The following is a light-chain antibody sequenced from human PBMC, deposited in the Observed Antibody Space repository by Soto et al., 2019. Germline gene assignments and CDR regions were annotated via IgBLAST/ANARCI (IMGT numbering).Light chain of an antibody. CDR1: QGIRND. CDR3: LQHSTYPLT. Sequence: DLQMTQFPSSLSASVGDRVTITCRASQGIRNDLGWYQQKPGKAPKRLIYAASSLQSGVPSRFSGSGSGTEVTLAISSLQPEDSATFYCLQHSTYPLTFGQGTKVEIK. CDR2: AAS. J-gene: IGKJ1*01. V-gene: IGKV1-17*01.